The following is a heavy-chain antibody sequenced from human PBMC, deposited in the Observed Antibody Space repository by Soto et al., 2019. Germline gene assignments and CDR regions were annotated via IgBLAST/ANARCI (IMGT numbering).Heavy chain of an antibody. CDR2: ISRESSYI. V-gene: IGHV3-21*01. CDR1: GFTFSDYT. CDR3: ANRNDYGSGSYFPFDQ. J-gene: IGHJ4*02. D-gene: IGHD3-10*01. Sequence: NPGGSLRLSCIASGFTFSDYTMRWVRQAPRKGLEWVSSISRESSYIYYGDSVRGRFTISRDNAENSVTLQMTDLRVDDTGIYYCANRNDYGSGSYFPFDQWGQGTLVTVSS.